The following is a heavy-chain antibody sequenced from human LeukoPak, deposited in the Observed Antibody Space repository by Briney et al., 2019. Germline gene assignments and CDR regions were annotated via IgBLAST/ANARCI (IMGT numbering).Heavy chain of an antibody. CDR1: GFTFSSYW. Sequence: GALRLSCAASGFTFSSYWMSWVRQAPGKGLEWVANIKQDGSEKYYVDSVKGRFTISRDNAKNSLYLQMNSLRAEDTAVYYCARDFWSGRYYYGMDVWGQGTTVTVSS. J-gene: IGHJ6*02. D-gene: IGHD3-3*01. CDR2: IKQDGSEK. CDR3: ARDFWSGRYYYGMDV. V-gene: IGHV3-7*03.